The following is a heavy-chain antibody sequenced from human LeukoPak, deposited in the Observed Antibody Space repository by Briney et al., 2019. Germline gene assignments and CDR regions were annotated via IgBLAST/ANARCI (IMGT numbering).Heavy chain of an antibody. CDR2: IWYDGSNK. D-gene: IGHD3-22*01. V-gene: IGHV3-33*01. Sequence: GGSLRLSCAASGFTFSRHGMHWVRQAPGKGLGWVAFIWYDGSNKYYADSVKGRFTISRDNSKNTLYLQMNSLRVEDTAVYYCARDQYYYDSSGYFYDFWGQGALVTVSS. CDR1: GFTFSRHG. CDR3: ARDQYYYDSSGYFYDF. J-gene: IGHJ4*02.